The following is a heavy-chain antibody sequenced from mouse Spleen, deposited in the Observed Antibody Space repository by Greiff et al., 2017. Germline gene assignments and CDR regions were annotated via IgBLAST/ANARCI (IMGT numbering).Heavy chain of an antibody. D-gene: IGHD2-3*01. CDR2: INPGSGGT. V-gene: IGHV1-54*01. Sequence: VQLQQSGAELVRPGTSVKVSCKASGYAFTNYLIEWVKQRPGQGLEWIGVINPGSGGTNYNEKFKGKATLTADKSSSTAYMQLSSLTSEDSAVYFCARWGLLREAWFAYWGQGTLVTVSA. CDR1: GYAFTNYL. J-gene: IGHJ3*01. CDR3: ARWGLLREAWFAY.